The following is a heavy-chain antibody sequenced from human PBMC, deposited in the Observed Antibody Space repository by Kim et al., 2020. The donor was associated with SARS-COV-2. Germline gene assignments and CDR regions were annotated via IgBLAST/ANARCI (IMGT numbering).Heavy chain of an antibody. D-gene: IGHD2-15*01. J-gene: IGHJ6*02. CDR2: IYYSGST. V-gene: IGHV4-30-4*01. CDR3: ASEGCSGGRCYGGYYYGMDV. CDR1: GGSISSGDYY. Sequence: SETLSLTCTVSGGSISSGDYYWSWIRQPPGKGLEWIGYIYYSGSTYYNPSLKSRVTISVDTSRTRFSLRLSSVTAADTAVYYCASEGCSGGRCYGGYYYGMDVWGQGTTVTVSS.